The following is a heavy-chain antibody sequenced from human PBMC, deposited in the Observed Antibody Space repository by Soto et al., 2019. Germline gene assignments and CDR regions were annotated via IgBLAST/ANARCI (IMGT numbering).Heavy chain of an antibody. D-gene: IGHD1-1*01. Sequence: QVQLVQSGAEVKRPGSSVKVSCKASGVTFSTSSISWVRQAPGQGLEWMGGIIPIFSTANYARKFQGRVTRXSDESTTTAYMELDSLRSEDTAVYYCARGAGELDRRSEAFEVWGQGTLVTVSS. J-gene: IGHJ3*01. CDR1: GVTFSTSS. CDR3: ARGAGELDRRSEAFEV. CDR2: IIPIFSTA. V-gene: IGHV1-69*05.